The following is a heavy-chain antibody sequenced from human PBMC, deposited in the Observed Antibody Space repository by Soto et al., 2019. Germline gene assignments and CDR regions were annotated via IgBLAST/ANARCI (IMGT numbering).Heavy chain of an antibody. J-gene: IGHJ4*02. V-gene: IGHV3-48*03. CDR2: IFVTGTTI. CDR1: GFTFSGYS. CDR3: ARDKDWAFDY. D-gene: IGHD3-9*01. Sequence: GGSLRLSCVSSGFTFSGYSMVWVRQAPGKGLEWIAYIFVTGTTIYYADSVKGRFTVSRDNAQNSVFLLMNSLRAEDTAVYYCARDKDWAFDYWGQGTLVTVSS.